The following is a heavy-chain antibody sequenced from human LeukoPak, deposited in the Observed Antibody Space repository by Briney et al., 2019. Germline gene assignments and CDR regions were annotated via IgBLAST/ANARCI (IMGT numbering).Heavy chain of an antibody. V-gene: IGHV3-48*04. CDR1: GFTFSSYS. D-gene: IGHD4-17*01. J-gene: IGHJ4*02. CDR3: ARSPNPYGDTKQDY. Sequence: GGSLRLSCAASGFTFSSYSMNWVRQAPGKGLEWVSYISGSSSTIYYADSVKGRFTISRDNAKNTLYLQMNSLRAEDTAVYYCARSPNPYGDTKQDYWGQGTLVTVSS. CDR2: ISGSSSTI.